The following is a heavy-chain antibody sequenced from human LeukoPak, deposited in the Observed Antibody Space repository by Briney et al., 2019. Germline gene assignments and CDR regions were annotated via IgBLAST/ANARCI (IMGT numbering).Heavy chain of an antibody. CDR2: IIPIFGTA. J-gene: IGHJ4*02. D-gene: IGHD3-22*01. CDR3: ATDSNDSSGYQNRGDFDY. Sequence: GASVKVSCKASGGTFSSYAISWVRQAPGQGLEWMGGIIPIFGTANYAQKFQGRVTITADESTSTAYMELSSLRSEDTAVYYCATDSNDSSGYQNRGDFDYWGQGTLATVSS. CDR1: GGTFSSYA. V-gene: IGHV1-69*13.